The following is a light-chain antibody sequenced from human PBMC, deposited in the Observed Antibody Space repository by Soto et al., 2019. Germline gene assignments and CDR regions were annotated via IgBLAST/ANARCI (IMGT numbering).Light chain of an antibody. CDR2: SAA. CDR1: QGIRND. Sequence: DIQMTQSPSSLSASVGDRLTITCRASQGIRNDLAWYQQKPGTAPQRLIYSAASLQSGVPSRFSGSGSGTEFTLTISSLQPEDFATYYCVQHNSYPWTFGQGTKVEIK. CDR3: VQHNSYPWT. V-gene: IGKV1-17*01. J-gene: IGKJ1*01.